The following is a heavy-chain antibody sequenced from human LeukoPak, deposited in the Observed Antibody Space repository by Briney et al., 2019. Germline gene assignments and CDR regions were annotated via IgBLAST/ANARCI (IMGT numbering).Heavy chain of an antibody. CDR2: IYSGGST. Sequence: PGGSLRLSCAASGFTVSSNYMSWVRQAPGKGLEWVSVIYSGGSTYYADSVKGGFTISRDNSKNTLYVQMNSLRAEDTAVYYCASGIISGLINYWGQGTLVTVSS. V-gene: IGHV3-53*01. CDR3: ASGIISGLINY. D-gene: IGHD3-16*01. CDR1: GFTVSSNY. J-gene: IGHJ4*02.